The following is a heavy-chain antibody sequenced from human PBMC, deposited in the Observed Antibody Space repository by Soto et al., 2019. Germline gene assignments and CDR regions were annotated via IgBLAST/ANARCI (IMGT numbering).Heavy chain of an antibody. V-gene: IGHV1-69*06. CDR3: ARGHYISEWQGDY. D-gene: IGHD6-19*01. CDR1: GGTFSSYA. CDR2: IIPIFSTP. Sequence: QVQLVQSGAEVKKPGSSVKVSCKASGGTFSSYAFTWVQQPPGQGLEWMGGIIPIFSTPTYAQRFQGRVAITADKSTSTLYMELRSLRSEDTAVYYCARGHYISEWQGDYWGQGTQVTVSS. J-gene: IGHJ4*02.